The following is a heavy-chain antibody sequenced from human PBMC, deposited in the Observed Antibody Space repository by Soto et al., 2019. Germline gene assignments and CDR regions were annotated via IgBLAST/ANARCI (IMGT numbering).Heavy chain of an antibody. CDR1: GGSISSGGYS. J-gene: IGHJ4*02. Sequence: PSETLSLTCAVSGGSISSGGYSWSWIRQPPGKGLEWIGCIYHSGSTYYNPSLKSRVTISVDRSKNQFSLKLSSVTAADTAVYYCARDSLLSGYPDYWGQGTLVNVSS. CDR2: IYHSGST. D-gene: IGHD3-22*01. V-gene: IGHV4-30-2*01. CDR3: ARDSLLSGYPDY.